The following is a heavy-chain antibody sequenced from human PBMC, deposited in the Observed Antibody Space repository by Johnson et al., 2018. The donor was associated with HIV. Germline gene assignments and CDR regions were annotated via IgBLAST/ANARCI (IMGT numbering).Heavy chain of an antibody. V-gene: IGHV3-30*14. Sequence: QVQLVESGGGVVQPGGSLRLSCAASEFIFSSYSMHWVRQAPGKGLEWVAVISYDGHNEYYADSVRGRFTISRDNSNNMVYLQMNSLRPEDTAVYYCARDGRDMVTRGAFDIWGQGTVVTVSS. J-gene: IGHJ3*02. D-gene: IGHD5-18*01. CDR3: ARDGRDMVTRGAFDI. CDR1: EFIFSSYS. CDR2: ISYDGHNE.